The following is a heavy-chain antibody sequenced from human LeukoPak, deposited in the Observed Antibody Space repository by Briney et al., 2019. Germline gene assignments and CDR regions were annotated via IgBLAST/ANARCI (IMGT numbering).Heavy chain of an antibody. D-gene: IGHD5-18*01. J-gene: IGHJ6*02. CDR2: ISAYNGNT. Sequence: ASVKVSCKASGYTFTGYYMHWVRQAPGQGLEWMGWISAYNGNTNYAQKLQGRVTMTTDTSTSTAYMELRSLRSDDTAVYYCASRGYSYGLYYYYGMDVWGQGTTVTVSS. CDR1: GYTFTGYY. CDR3: ASRGYSYGLYYYYGMDV. V-gene: IGHV1-18*04.